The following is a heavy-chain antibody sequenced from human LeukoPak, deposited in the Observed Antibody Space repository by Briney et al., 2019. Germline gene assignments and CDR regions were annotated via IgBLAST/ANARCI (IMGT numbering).Heavy chain of an antibody. CDR2: IFPSGGEI. Sequence: GSLRLSCEASGFTFSTFALVWVRQPPGEGLGGVSSIFPSGGEIHYADSVRGRFTMSRDNSKSTLSLQMNSLRAEDTAIYYCATYRQVLLPFESWGQGTLVTVSS. J-gene: IGHJ4*02. CDR3: ATYRQVLLPFES. D-gene: IGHD2-8*02. CDR1: GFTFSTFA. V-gene: IGHV3-23*01.